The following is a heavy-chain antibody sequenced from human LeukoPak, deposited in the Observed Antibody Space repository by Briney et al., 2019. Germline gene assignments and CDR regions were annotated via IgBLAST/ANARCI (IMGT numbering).Heavy chain of an antibody. CDR1: GFTFSDYY. CDR2: ISSSGSTI. J-gene: IGHJ6*02. CDR3: ARERLYRYCSSTSCPAAYYYYGMDV. V-gene: IGHV3-11*01. Sequence: GGSLRLSCAASGFTFSDYYMSWIRQAPGKGLERVSYISSSGSTICYADSVKGRFTISRDNAKNSLYLQMNSLRAEDTAVYYCARERLYRYCSSTSCPAAYYYYGMDVWGQGTTVTVPS. D-gene: IGHD2-2*01.